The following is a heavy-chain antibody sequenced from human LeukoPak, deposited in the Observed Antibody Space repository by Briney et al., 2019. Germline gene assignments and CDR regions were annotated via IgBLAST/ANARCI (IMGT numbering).Heavy chain of an antibody. J-gene: IGHJ4*02. V-gene: IGHV3-21*01. CDR3: AREQSYSEEIVVVNPPFDY. D-gene: IGHD2-21*01. CDR2: ISSSGTYI. Sequence: PGGSLRLSCAAYGFTFSSYGMNWVRQAPGKGLEWVSSISSSGTYIYFADSVKGRFTISRDNAKNSLYLQMNSLRAEDTALYYCAREQSYSEEIVVVNPPFDYWGQGTLVTVSS. CDR1: GFTFSSYG.